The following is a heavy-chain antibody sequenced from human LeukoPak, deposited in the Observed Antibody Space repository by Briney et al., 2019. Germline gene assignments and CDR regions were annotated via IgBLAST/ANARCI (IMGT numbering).Heavy chain of an antibody. Sequence: ASVKVSCKASGYTFTSYGISWVRQAPGQGLEWMGWISAYNGNTNYAQKLQGRVTMTTDTSTSTAYMELRSLRPDDTAVYYCARDRRAAAGLYYFDYWGQGTLVTVSS. J-gene: IGHJ4*02. D-gene: IGHD6-13*01. CDR2: ISAYNGNT. CDR1: GYTFTSYG. V-gene: IGHV1-18*01. CDR3: ARDRRAAAGLYYFDY.